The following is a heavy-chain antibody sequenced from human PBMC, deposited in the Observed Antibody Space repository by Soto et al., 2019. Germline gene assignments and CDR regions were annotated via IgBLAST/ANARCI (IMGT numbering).Heavy chain of an antibody. CDR2: INAGNGNT. J-gene: IGHJ6*02. CDR1: GYTFTSYA. Sequence: ASVKVSCKASGYTFTSYAMHWVRQAPGQRLEWMGWINAGNGNTKYSQKFQGRVTITRDTSASTAYMELSSLRSEDTAVYYCARVWFSANYYGMDVWGQGTTVTVSS. CDR3: ARVWFSANYYGMDV. D-gene: IGHD2-21*01. V-gene: IGHV1-3*01.